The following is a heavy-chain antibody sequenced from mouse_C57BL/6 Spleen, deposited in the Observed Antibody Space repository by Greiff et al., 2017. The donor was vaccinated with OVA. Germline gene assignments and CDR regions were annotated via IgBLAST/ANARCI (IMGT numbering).Heavy chain of an antibody. Sequence: QVQLQQPGAELVKPGASVKVSCKASGYTFTSYGMHWVKQRPGQGLEWIGRIHPSGSNTNYNQKFKGKATLTVDKSSSTAYMQLSSLTSEDSAVYCCAIDGYDYGGYFDVWGTGTTVTVSS. J-gene: IGHJ1*03. V-gene: IGHV1-74*01. D-gene: IGHD2-4*01. CDR1: GYTFTSYG. CDR2: IHPSGSNT. CDR3: AIDGYDYGGYFDV.